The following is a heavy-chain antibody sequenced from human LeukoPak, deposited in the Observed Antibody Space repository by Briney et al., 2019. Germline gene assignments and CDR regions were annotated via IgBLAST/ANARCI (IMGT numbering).Heavy chain of an antibody. V-gene: IGHV4-4*09. CDR1: GGSTSSNY. CDR3: ATRAGYGYMDV. D-gene: IGHD5-24*01. CDR2: IYSTAST. Sequence: SETLSLTCTVSGGSTSSNYWSWIRQPPGKGLEWIGYIYSTASTNYNPSLRSRVSMSIDASKNQFYLKLSSVTAADTAMYYCATRAGYGYMDVWGKGTTVTVSS. J-gene: IGHJ6*03.